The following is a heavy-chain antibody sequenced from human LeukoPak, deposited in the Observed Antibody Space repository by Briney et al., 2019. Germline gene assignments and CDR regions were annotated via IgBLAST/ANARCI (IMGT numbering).Heavy chain of an antibody. J-gene: IGHJ4*02. CDR2: ISYDGNNE. D-gene: IGHD3-22*01. CDR3: ARSEYYYAVSGYPAFNHLDH. V-gene: IGHV3-30-3*01. Sequence: GGSLRLSCAASGFSFRRYAMHWVRQAPGKGLEWEAVISYDGNNEYYGDSVKGRFTISRDNSKNTLYLQMNSLRAEDTAVFYCARSEYYYAVSGYPAFNHLDHWGQGTLVTVSS. CDR1: GFSFRRYA.